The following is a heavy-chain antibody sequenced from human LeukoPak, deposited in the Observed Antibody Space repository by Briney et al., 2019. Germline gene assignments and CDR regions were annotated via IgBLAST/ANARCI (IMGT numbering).Heavy chain of an antibody. Sequence: GGSLRLSCAASGFTFSSYAMSWVRQAPGKGLEWASAISGSGGSTYYADSVKGRFTISRDNSKNTLYLQMNSLRAEDTAVYYCAKDGLDYGDYVGDYYGMDVWGQGTTVTVSS. J-gene: IGHJ6*02. CDR2: ISGSGGST. D-gene: IGHD4-17*01. CDR3: AKDGLDYGDYVGDYYGMDV. CDR1: GFTFSSYA. V-gene: IGHV3-23*01.